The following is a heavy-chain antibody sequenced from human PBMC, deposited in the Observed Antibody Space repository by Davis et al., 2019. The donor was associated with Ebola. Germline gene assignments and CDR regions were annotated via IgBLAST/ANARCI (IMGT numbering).Heavy chain of an antibody. J-gene: IGHJ6*02. CDR1: GFTFSSYS. Sequence: PGGSLRLSCAASGFTFSSYSMNWVRQAPGKGLEWVSSISSSSSYIYYADSVKGRFTISRDNAKNTLYLQMDSLGAEDTAVYYCAREEVVPAAIWGNYYYYGMDVWGQGTTVTVSS. CDR2: ISSSSSYI. V-gene: IGHV3-21*01. CDR3: AREEVVPAAIWGNYYYYGMDV. D-gene: IGHD2-2*01.